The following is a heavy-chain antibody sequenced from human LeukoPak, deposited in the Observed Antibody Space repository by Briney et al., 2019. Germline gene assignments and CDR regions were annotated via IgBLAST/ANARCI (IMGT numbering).Heavy chain of an antibody. CDR3: ARVLLADPPNWFDP. V-gene: IGHV4-39*01. J-gene: IGHJ5*02. D-gene: IGHD1-1*01. CDR2: IYYSGST. CDR1: GGSISSSSYY. Sequence: SETLSLTCTVSGGSISSSSYYWGWIRQPPGKGLEWIGSIYYSGSTYYNPSLKSRVTISVDTSKNQFSLKLSSVTAADTAVYYCARVLLADPPNWFDPWGQGTLVTVSS.